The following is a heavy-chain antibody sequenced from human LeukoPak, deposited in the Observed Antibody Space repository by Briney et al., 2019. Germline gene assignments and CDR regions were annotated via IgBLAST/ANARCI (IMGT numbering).Heavy chain of an antibody. J-gene: IGHJ6*03. CDR1: GFTFSSYS. Sequence: GGSLRLSCAASGFTFSSYSMNWVRQAPGKGLEWVSSISSSSSYIYYADSVKGRFTIPRDNAKNSLYLQMNSLRAEDTAVYYCARDPKYSSYYYYYMDVWGKGTTVTVSS. V-gene: IGHV3-21*01. CDR2: ISSSSSYI. CDR3: ARDPKYSSYYYYYMDV. D-gene: IGHD6-6*01.